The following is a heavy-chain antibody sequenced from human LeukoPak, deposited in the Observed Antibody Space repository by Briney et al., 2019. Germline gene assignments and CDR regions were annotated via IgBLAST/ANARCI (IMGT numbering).Heavy chain of an antibody. CDR2: ISYDGSNK. V-gene: IGHV3-30-3*01. CDR3: ASGPMTTVVTAPADY. D-gene: IGHD4-23*01. CDR1: GFTFSTYA. Sequence: GGSLRLSCAASGFTFSTYAMHWVRQAPGKGLEWVAFISYDGSNKDYADSVKGRSTISRDNPKNTLYLQMNSLRAEDTAVYYCASGPMTTVVTAPADYWGQGTLVTVSS. J-gene: IGHJ4*02.